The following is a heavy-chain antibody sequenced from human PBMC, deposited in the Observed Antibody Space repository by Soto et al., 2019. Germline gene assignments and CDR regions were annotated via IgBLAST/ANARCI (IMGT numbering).Heavy chain of an antibody. J-gene: IGHJ4*02. Sequence: SVKVACKSSGYTVTISGISWARKAPGQGLEWMGWIGAYNGNTNYAQKLQGRVTMTTDTSTSTAYMELRSLRSDDTAVYYCASDGAGPATGFDYWGQGTLVTVSS. V-gene: IGHV1-18*01. CDR1: GYTVTISG. CDR2: IGAYNGNT. D-gene: IGHD2-15*01. CDR3: ASDGAGPATGFDY.